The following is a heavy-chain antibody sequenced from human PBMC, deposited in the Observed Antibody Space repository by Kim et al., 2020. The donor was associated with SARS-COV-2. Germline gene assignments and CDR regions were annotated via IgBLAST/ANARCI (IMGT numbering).Heavy chain of an antibody. CDR1: GGSFSGYY. CDR2: INHSGST. CDR3: ARAPLLHYGMDV. V-gene: IGHV4-34*01. Sequence: SETLSLTCAVYGGSFSGYYWSWIRQPPGKGLEWIGEINHSGSTNYNPSLKSRVTISVDTSKNQFSLKLSSVTAADTAVYYCARAPLLHYGMDVWGQGTTVTVSS. J-gene: IGHJ6*02.